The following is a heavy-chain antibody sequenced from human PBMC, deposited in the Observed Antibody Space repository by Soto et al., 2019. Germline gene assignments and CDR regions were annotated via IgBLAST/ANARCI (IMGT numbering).Heavy chain of an antibody. D-gene: IGHD3-22*01. J-gene: IGHJ4*02. Sequence: SETLSLTCTVSGGSISSAGYCWSWIRQHPGKGLEWIGYIYNSGNTNYDPSLKSRLSISVDTSKNQFSLKLRSVTAADTAVYYCARGTEYHFDNSGFKYWGQGTPVTVSS. CDR2: IYNSGNT. V-gene: IGHV4-31*03. CDR3: ARGTEYHFDNSGFKY. CDR1: GGSISSAGYC.